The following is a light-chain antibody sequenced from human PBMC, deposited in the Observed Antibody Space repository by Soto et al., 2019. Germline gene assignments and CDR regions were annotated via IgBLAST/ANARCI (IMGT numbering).Light chain of an antibody. CDR1: QSLSRN. V-gene: IGKV3D-15*01. Sequence: EILMTQSPATLSVSPGERATLSCRASQSLSRNLAWYQQKPGQAPRLIIYGASTRASGIPARFSGSGSGTEFTLTISSLQSEDFALYYCQQRSNWPPWTFGQGTKVEIK. J-gene: IGKJ1*01. CDR3: QQRSNWPPWT. CDR2: GAS.